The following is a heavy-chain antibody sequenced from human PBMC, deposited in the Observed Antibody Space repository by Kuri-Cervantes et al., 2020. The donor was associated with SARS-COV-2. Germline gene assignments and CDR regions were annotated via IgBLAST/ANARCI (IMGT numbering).Heavy chain of an antibody. CDR3: ARDSGDRTPDGFDI. CDR1: GGTFSSYT. D-gene: IGHD5-12*01. CDR2: MNPDTGNS. J-gene: IGHJ3*02. Sequence: ASVKVSCKASGGTFSSYTISWVRQAPGQGLEWMGWMNPDTGNSGCAENFRGRVTMTRDTSISTAYMELSSLRSEDSAIYYCARDSGDRTPDGFDIWGQGTMVTVSS. V-gene: IGHV1-8*02.